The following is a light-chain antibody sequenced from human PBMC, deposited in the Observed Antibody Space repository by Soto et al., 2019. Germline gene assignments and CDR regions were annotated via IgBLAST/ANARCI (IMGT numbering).Light chain of an antibody. CDR3: SSHAAAGV. J-gene: IGLJ3*02. CDR2: EVS. Sequence: QSALTQPPSASGSPGQSVTISCTGTSSDIGAYDYVSWYQQHPGNAPKLMIYEVSKWPSGVPDRFSGSKSGNTASLTVSGLQTEDEAYYYCSSHAAAGVFGGGTKLTVL. CDR1: SSDIGAYDY. V-gene: IGLV2-8*01.